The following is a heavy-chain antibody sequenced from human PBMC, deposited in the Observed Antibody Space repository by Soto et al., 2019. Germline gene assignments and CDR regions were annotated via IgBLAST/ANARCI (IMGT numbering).Heavy chain of an antibody. V-gene: IGHV4-39*01. CDR3: ARLGQAAAGRAFFDY. CDR1: GGSISSSSYY. CDR2: IYYSGST. D-gene: IGHD6-13*01. Sequence: PSETLSLTCTVSGGSISSSSYYWGWIRQPPGKGLEWIGSIYYSGSTYYNPSLKSRVTISVDTSKNQFSLKLSSVTAADTAVYYCARLGQAAAGRAFFDYWGQGTLVTVSS. J-gene: IGHJ4*02.